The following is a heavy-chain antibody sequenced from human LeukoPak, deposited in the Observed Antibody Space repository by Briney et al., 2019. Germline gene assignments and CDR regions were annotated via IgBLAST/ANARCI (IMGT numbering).Heavy chain of an antibody. Sequence: SETLSLTCTVSGGSISSYYWGWIRQPPEKGLEWIGYIYYSGSTNYNPSLKSRVTISVDTSKNQFSLKLSSVTAADTAVYYCARVGISGSINFDYWGQGTLVTVSS. CDR1: GGSISSYY. CDR3: ARVGISGSINFDY. V-gene: IGHV4-59*01. CDR2: IYYSGST. D-gene: IGHD3-10*01. J-gene: IGHJ4*02.